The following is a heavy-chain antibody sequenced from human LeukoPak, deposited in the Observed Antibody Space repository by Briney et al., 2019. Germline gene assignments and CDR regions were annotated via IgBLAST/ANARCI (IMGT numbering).Heavy chain of an antibody. J-gene: IGHJ4*02. CDR3: ALGWLSYYFDY. D-gene: IGHD3/OR15-3a*01. Sequence: SETLSLTCTVSGGSISSSSYYWGWIRQPPGKGLEWIGSIYYSGSTYYNPSLKSRVTISVDTSKNQFSLKLSSVTAADTAVYYCALGWLSYYFDYWGQGTLVTVSS. V-gene: IGHV4-39*01. CDR2: IYYSGST. CDR1: GGSISSSSYY.